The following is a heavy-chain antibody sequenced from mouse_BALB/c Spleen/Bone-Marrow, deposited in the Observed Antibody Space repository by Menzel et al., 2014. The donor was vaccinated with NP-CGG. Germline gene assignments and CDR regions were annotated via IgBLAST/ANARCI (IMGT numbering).Heavy chain of an antibody. CDR2: IDPANGNT. D-gene: IGHD1-1*01. Sequence: EVQLQESGAELVKPGASVKLSCTASGFNIKDTYMHWVKQRPEQGMEWIGRIDPANGNTKYDPKFQGKATITADTSSNTAYLQLSSLTSEDTAVYYCAMYYYCSSLCAYWGQGTLVTVSA. J-gene: IGHJ3*01. V-gene: IGHV14-3*02. CDR3: AMYYYCSSLCAY. CDR1: GFNIKDTY.